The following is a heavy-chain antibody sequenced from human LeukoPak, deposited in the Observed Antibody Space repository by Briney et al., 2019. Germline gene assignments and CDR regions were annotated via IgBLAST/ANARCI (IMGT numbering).Heavy chain of an antibody. Sequence: QPGGSLRLSCAASGFTFSSYEMNWVRQAPGKGLEWVSYISSSGSTIYYADSVKGRFTIYRDNDKNSLYLQMNSLRAEDTAVYYCARDYGGSSPFDYWGQGTLVTVSS. CDR3: ARDYGGSSPFDY. CDR2: ISSSGSTI. CDR1: GFTFSSYE. J-gene: IGHJ4*02. V-gene: IGHV3-48*03. D-gene: IGHD4-23*01.